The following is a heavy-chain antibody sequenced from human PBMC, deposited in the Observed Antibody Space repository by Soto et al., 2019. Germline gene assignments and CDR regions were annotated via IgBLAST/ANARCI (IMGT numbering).Heavy chain of an antibody. CDR1: GFTFSDSA. V-gene: IGHV3-73*02. D-gene: IGHD1-26*01. J-gene: IGHJ4*02. CDR2: IRSKANSYAT. CDR3: ARLWSEREPNFDH. Sequence: EVQLVESGGGLVQPGGSLKLSCAASGFTFSDSAMHWVRQASGKGLEWVGRIRSKANSYATVYAASVKGRFTISRDDSKNTAYLQMNCLKTEDTAVYYCARLWSEREPNFDHWGQGTLVTVSS.